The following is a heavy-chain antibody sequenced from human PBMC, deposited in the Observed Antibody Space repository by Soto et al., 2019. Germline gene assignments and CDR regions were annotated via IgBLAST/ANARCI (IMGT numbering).Heavy chain of an antibody. CDR3: TRSHTDDFWSGYSFRTDTYYYYMDV. J-gene: IGHJ6*03. V-gene: IGHV3-73*01. CDR1: GFTFSGSA. Sequence: GGSLRLSCAASGFTFSGSAMHWVRQASGKGLEWVGRIRSKANSYATAYAASVKGRFTISRDDSKNTAYLQMNSLKTEDTAVYYCTRSHTDDFWSGYSFRTDTYYYYMDVWGKGTTVTVSS. D-gene: IGHD3-3*01. CDR2: IRSKANSYAT.